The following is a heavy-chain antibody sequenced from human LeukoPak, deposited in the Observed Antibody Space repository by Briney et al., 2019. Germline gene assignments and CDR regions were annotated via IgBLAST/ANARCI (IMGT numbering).Heavy chain of an antibody. D-gene: IGHD3-10*01. Sequence: GGSLRLSCAASGSTFSGFGMHWVRQAPGKGLEWVAVISYDGSLKHYLDSVKGRFTISRDNSKNTVVLQMDSLRVEDTAIYYCAKKFSYGSGAGDALDIWGHGTLVTVSS. CDR2: ISYDGSLK. CDR1: GSTFSGFG. CDR3: AKKFSYGSGAGDALDI. V-gene: IGHV3-30*18. J-gene: IGHJ3*02.